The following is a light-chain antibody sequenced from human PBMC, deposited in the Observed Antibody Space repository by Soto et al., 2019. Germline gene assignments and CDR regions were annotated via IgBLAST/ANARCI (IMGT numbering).Light chain of an antibody. Sequence: AIQLTQSPSSLSASVGDRVTITCRASQGIFSALAWYQQRPGKAPELLIYDASTLESGVPSRFGGSGSGTDFILTIGSLQPEDAATYYCQQFHIYPLSFGGGTKVEIK. CDR2: DAS. J-gene: IGKJ4*01. CDR3: QQFHIYPLS. V-gene: IGKV1-13*02. CDR1: QGIFSA.